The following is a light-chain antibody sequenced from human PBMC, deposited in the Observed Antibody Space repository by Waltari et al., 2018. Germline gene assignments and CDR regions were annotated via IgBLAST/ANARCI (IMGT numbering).Light chain of an antibody. V-gene: IGKV2-28*01. Sequence: DIVMAQSPLSLSVTPGEPASISCRSSQSLLHSNGYNYLDWYVQKPGQSQQLLIYLRSTRASGVPDRFSGSGSGTEFTMTISRVEADDVGVYFCMQALQTPRTFGQGTKVEIK. CDR3: MQALQTPRT. J-gene: IGKJ1*01. CDR1: QSLLHSNGYNY. CDR2: LRS.